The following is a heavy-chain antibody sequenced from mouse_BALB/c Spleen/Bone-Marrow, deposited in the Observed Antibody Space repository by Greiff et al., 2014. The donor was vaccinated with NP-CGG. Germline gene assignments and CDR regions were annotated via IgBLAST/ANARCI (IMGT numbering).Heavy chain of an antibody. CDR2: ISDGGSYT. Sequence: VQLKESGGGLVKPGGSLKLSCAASGFTFSNYYMNWVRQTPEKRLEWVATISDGGSYTYYPDSVKGRFTISRDNANNNLYLQMSSLKSEDTAMYYCARDYYGSSYIGYWGQGTLVTVST. D-gene: IGHD1-1*01. CDR3: ARDYYGSSYIGY. CDR1: GFTFSNYY. V-gene: IGHV5-4*02. J-gene: IGHJ3*01.